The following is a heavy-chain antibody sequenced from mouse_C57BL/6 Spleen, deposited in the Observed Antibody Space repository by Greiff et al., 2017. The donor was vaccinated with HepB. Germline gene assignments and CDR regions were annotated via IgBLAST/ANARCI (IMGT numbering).Heavy chain of an antibody. CDR3: ARGIYDGYPYAMDY. Sequence: QVQLQQSGAELARPGASVKLSCKASGYTFTSYGISWVKQRTGQGLEWIGEIYPRSGNTYYNEKFKGKATLTADKSSSTAYMELRSLTSEDSAVYFCARGIYDGYPYAMDYWGQGTSVTVSS. J-gene: IGHJ4*01. CDR1: GYTFTSYG. V-gene: IGHV1-81*01. D-gene: IGHD2-3*01. CDR2: IYPRSGNT.